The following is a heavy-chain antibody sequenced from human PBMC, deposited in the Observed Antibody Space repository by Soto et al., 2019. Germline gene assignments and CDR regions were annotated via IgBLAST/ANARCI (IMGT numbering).Heavy chain of an antibody. CDR1: GDSITSSPYY. J-gene: IGHJ4*02. CDR3: ARSGGSNSWYGVFDF. D-gene: IGHD2-15*01. CDR2: IYFRGNS. Sequence: QVQLQESGPGLVKPSQTLSVTCTVSGDSITSSPYYWSWVRQLPGRGLEWIGYIYFRGNSYYNPSLKSRVTISLGWSKNQFSLQLSSVTAADTAVYYCARSGGSNSWYGVFDFWGQGTLVNVSS. V-gene: IGHV4-30-4*01.